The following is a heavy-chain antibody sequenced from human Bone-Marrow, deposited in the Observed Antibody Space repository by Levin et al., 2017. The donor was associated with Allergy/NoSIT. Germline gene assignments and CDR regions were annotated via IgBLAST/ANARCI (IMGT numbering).Heavy chain of an antibody. D-gene: IGHD2-15*01. CDR1: GGSISSGGYY. Sequence: SETLSLTCTVSGGSISSGGYYWSWIRQHPGKGLEWIGYIYYSGSTYYNPSLKSRVTISVDTSKNQFSLKLSSVTAADTAVYYCARGRIVVVVAATPIPPVVGAFDIWGQGTMVTVSS. J-gene: IGHJ3*02. V-gene: IGHV4-31*03. CDR2: IYYSGST. CDR3: ARGRIVVVVAATPIPPVVGAFDI.